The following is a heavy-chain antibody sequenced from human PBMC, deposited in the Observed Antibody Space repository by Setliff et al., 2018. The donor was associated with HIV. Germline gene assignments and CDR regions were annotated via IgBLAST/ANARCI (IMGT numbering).Heavy chain of an antibody. J-gene: IGHJ4*02. D-gene: IGHD2-8*01. CDR1: GGTFNNFA. CDR2: IIPIFGEG. CDR3: ASGSGYCKNGNCYIGVHKNPDKYYFDY. Sequence: AASVKVSCKPSGGTFNNFAINWVRQAPGQGLEWLGGIIPIFGEGNYAQKFEGRVSITADKSTNTAYMELSSLRSDDTAVYYCASGSGYCKNGNCYIGVHKNPDKYYFDYWGQGTLVTVSS. V-gene: IGHV1-69*06.